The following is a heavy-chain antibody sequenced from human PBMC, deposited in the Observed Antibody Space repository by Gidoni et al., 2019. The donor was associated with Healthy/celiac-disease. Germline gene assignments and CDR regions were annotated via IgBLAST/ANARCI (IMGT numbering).Heavy chain of an antibody. CDR1: GGSISSGSYY. Sequence: QVQLQESGPGLVKPSQTLSLTCTVSGGSISSGSYYWSWIRPPAGKGLEWIGRIYTSGSTNYNPSLKSRVTISVDTSKNQFSLKLSSVTAADTAVYYCARGGGKKVSWFDPWGQGTLVTVSS. CDR2: IYTSGST. D-gene: IGHD3-16*01. J-gene: IGHJ5*02. CDR3: ARGGGKKVSWFDP. V-gene: IGHV4-61*02.